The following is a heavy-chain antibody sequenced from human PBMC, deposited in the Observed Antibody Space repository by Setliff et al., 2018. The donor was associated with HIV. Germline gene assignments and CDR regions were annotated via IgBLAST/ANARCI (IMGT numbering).Heavy chain of an antibody. V-gene: IGHV4-4*08. CDR1: GDSISSSYY. CDR2: IYTSGST. J-gene: IGHJ5*01. Sequence: SETLSLTCTVSGDSISSSYYWTWIRQPPGKGLEWIGYIYTSGSTNYNPSLKNRVTISVDTSKNQFSLRLSSVTAADTAVYYCARGYSSSWYDSWGQGTLVAVSS. CDR3: ARGYSSSWYDS. D-gene: IGHD6-13*01.